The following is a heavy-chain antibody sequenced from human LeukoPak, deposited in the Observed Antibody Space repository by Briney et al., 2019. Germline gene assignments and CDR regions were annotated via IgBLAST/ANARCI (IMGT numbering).Heavy chain of an antibody. Sequence: PSQTLSLTCTVSGGSISSGSYYWSWVRQPAGKGLEWIGRIYTSGSTNYNPSLKSRVTISVDTSKNQFSLKLSSVTAADTAVYYCARVGEGSTLQFDYWGQGTLVTVSS. J-gene: IGHJ4*02. V-gene: IGHV4-61*02. CDR3: ARVGEGSTLQFDY. D-gene: IGHD6-13*01. CDR1: GGSISSGSYY. CDR2: IYTSGST.